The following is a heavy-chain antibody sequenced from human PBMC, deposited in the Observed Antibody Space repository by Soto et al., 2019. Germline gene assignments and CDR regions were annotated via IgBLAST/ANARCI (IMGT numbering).Heavy chain of an antibody. D-gene: IGHD2-15*01. Sequence: EVQLVESGGGLVQPGGSLRLSCAASGFTVSSNYMSWVRQAPGKGLEWVSVIYSGGSTYYADSVKGRFTVSRDNSKNTLYLQMNSLGAEDTAVYYCASEGSGGYCSGGSCNWFDPWGQGTLVTVSS. J-gene: IGHJ5*02. CDR1: GFTVSSNY. V-gene: IGHV3-66*01. CDR2: IYSGGST. CDR3: ASEGSGGYCSGGSCNWFDP.